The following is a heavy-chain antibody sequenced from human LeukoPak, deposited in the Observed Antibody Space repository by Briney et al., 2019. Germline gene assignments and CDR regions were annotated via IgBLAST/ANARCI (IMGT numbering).Heavy chain of an antibody. CDR2: IRQDGGVK. J-gene: IGHJ4*01. V-gene: IGHV3-7*03. CDR3: ARRYFDY. Sequence: GGSLRLSCAASGFTFSSYWMHWVRQATGKGLEWVANIRQDGGVKYYVDSVKGRFTIFTDNAKNSLYLQMNSLRAEDTAVYYCARRYFDYWGHGTLVTVSS. CDR1: GFTFSSYW.